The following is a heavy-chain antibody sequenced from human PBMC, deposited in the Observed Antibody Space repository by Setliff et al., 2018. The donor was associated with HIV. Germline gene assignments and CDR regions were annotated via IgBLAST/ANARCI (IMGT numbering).Heavy chain of an antibody. D-gene: IGHD3-9*01. V-gene: IGHV4-34*01. CDR3: ARQTWEYYDTLTGYYRSPKNFDS. J-gene: IGHJ4*02. CDR1: GGSFSGYY. Sequence: SETLSLTCAVYGGSFSGYYWSWIRRPPGKGLEWIGEINHSGSTNYNPSLKSRVTISVDTSKNQFSLKLSSVTAPDTAIYYCARQTWEYYDTLTGYYRSPKNFDSWGQGTLVTVSS. CDR2: INHSGST.